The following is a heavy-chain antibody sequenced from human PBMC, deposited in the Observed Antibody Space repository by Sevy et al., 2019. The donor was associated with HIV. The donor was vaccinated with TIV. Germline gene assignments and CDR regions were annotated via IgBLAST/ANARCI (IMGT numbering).Heavy chain of an antibody. D-gene: IGHD2-2*01. CDR3: AKVDVVVPVADYGLDV. J-gene: IGHJ6*02. CDR1: GFTFSNYA. Sequence: GGSLRLSCAASGFTFSNYAMSWVRQAPGKGLEWVSSISRSGGSTYYADSVKGRFTISGDNSKNTLYLQMNSLRAEDTAVYYCAKVDVVVPVADYGLDVWGQGTTVTVSS. V-gene: IGHV3-23*01. CDR2: ISRSGGST.